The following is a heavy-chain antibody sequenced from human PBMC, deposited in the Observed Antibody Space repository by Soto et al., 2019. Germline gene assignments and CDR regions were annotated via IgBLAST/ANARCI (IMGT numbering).Heavy chain of an antibody. Sequence: SETLSLTCTVSGGSISSSSYYWGWIRQPPGKGLEWIGSIYYSGSTYYNPSLKSRVTISVDTSKNQFSLKLSSVTAADTAVYYCASPSTVVVAATGVVVVSIFTEYAFDIWGQGTMVTVSS. CDR3: ASPSTVVVAATGVVVVSIFTEYAFDI. CDR2: IYYSGST. D-gene: IGHD2-15*01. CDR1: GGSISSSSYY. J-gene: IGHJ3*02. V-gene: IGHV4-39*01.